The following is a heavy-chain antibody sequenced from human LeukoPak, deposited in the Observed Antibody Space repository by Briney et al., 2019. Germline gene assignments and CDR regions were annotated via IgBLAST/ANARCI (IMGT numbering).Heavy chain of an antibody. CDR1: GGSFSGYY. CDR3: ARGFLEWFSPLAITIPYYFDY. Sequence: KPSETLSLTCTVYGGSFSGYYWSWIRQPPGKGLEWIGEINHSGSTNYNPSLKSRVTISVDTSKNQFSLKLSSVTAADTAVYYCARGFLEWFSPLAITIPYYFDYWGQGTLVTVSS. V-gene: IGHV4-34*01. D-gene: IGHD3-3*01. J-gene: IGHJ4*02. CDR2: INHSGST.